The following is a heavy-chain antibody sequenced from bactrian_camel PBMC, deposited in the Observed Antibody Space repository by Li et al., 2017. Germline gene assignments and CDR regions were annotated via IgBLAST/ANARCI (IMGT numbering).Heavy chain of an antibody. D-gene: IGHD7*01. CDR3: AVSDYDAAKRYRWHERDRYHN. CDR2: IYRREGST. J-gene: IGHJ4*01. Sequence: HVQLVESGGGSVPAGGSVRLSCKASGAITNLNCMGWLRQAPGKEREGVAAIYRREGSTVYADSVKGRFTISEDNNKNMVYLQMNSLKPEDTAMYYCAVSDYDAAKRYRWHERDRYHNWGQGTQVTVS. CDR1: GAITNLNC. V-gene: IGHV3S53*01.